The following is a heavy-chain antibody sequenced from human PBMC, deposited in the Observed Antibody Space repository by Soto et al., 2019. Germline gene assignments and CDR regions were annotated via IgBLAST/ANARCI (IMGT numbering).Heavy chain of an antibody. J-gene: IGHJ6*02. Sequence: AMSWVRQAPGKGLEWVSAISGSGGSTYYADSVKGRFTISRDNSKNTLYLQMNSLRAEDTAVYYCAKSSMLNGMDVWGQGTTVTVSS. CDR2: ISGSGGST. V-gene: IGHV3-23*01. CDR1: A. D-gene: IGHD3-10*02. CDR3: AKSSMLNGMDV.